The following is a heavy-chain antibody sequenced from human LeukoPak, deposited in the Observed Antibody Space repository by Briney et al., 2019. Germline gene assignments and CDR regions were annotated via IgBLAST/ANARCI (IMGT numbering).Heavy chain of an antibody. CDR3: ARDDGGNSGTFVDY. V-gene: IGHV3-30*04. CDR1: GFSFDSYA. Sequence: GGSLRLSCAASGFSFDSYALHWVRQAPGKALXXXXLISDDGRNQXXXDSVXGRFTISRDNSKNTLYLQLNSLRTEDTAVYYCARDDGGNSGTFVDYWGQGTLVTVSS. CDR2: ISDDGRNQ. D-gene: IGHD1-26*01. J-gene: IGHJ4*02.